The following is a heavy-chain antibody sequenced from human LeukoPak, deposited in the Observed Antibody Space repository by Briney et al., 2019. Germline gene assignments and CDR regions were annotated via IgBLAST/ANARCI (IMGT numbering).Heavy chain of an antibody. J-gene: IGHJ4*02. Sequence: PSETLSLTCAVSGYSISSGYYWGWIRPPPGKGLEWVGSIYHSGSTYYNPSLKSRVTISVDTSKNQFSLKLISVTAADTAVYYCARRVESSGYSFDYWGQGTLITVSS. CDR3: ARRVESSGYSFDY. CDR1: GYSISSGYY. V-gene: IGHV4-38-2*01. CDR2: IYHSGST. D-gene: IGHD3-22*01.